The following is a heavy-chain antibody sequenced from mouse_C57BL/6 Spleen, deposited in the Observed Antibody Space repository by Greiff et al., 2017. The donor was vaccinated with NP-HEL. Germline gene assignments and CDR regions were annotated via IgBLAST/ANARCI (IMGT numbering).Heavy chain of an antibody. J-gene: IGHJ4*01. D-gene: IGHD1-1*01. CDR1: GFSLTSYG. Sequence: VQGVESGPGLVAPSQSLSITCTVSGFSLTSYGVHWVRQPPGKGLEWLVVIWSDGSTTYNSALKSRLSISKDNSKSQVFLKMNSLQTDDTAMYYCARHEDGSSSFYYAMDYWGQGTSVTVSS. CDR2: IWSDGST. V-gene: IGHV2-6-1*01. CDR3: ARHEDGSSSFYYAMDY.